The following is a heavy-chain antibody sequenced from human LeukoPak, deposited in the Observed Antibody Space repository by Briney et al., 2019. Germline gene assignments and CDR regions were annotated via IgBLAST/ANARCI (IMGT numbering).Heavy chain of an antibody. CDR2: INRNSGGT. CDR3: ARGDILTGYFSDY. V-gene: IGHV1-2*02. Sequence: ASVKVSCKASGYTFTGYYMHWVRQAPGQGLEWMGWINRNSGGTNYAQKFQGRVTMTRDTSISTAYMELSRLRSDDTAVYYCARGDILTGYFSDYWGQGTLVTVSS. D-gene: IGHD3-9*01. J-gene: IGHJ4*02. CDR1: GYTFTGYY.